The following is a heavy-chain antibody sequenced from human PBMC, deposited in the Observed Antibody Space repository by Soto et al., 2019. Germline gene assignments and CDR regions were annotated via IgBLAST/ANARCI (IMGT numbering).Heavy chain of an antibody. CDR3: ARVWGGAFDI. D-gene: IGHD3-10*01. Sequence: QVQLQESGPGLVKPSETLSLTCTVSGGSISSYYWSWIRQPPGKGLEWIGYIYYSGSTNYNTSLKSRVTISVDTSKNQFSLKLSSVTAADTAVYYFARVWGGAFDIWGQGTMVTVSS. V-gene: IGHV4-59*01. CDR1: GGSISSYY. CDR2: IYYSGST. J-gene: IGHJ3*02.